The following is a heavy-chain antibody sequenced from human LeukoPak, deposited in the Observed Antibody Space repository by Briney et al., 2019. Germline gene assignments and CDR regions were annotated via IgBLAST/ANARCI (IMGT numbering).Heavy chain of an antibody. CDR2: INPNSSGT. Sequence: ASVKVSCKASGYTFTGYYMHWVRQAPGQGLEWMGRINPNSSGTNYAQKLQGRVTMTRDTSISTAYMELSRLRSDDTAVYYCARGRAHSSSWYVFWYWGQGTLVTVSS. CDR3: ARGRAHSSSWYVFWY. D-gene: IGHD6-13*01. V-gene: IGHV1-2*06. CDR1: GYTFTGYY. J-gene: IGHJ4*02.